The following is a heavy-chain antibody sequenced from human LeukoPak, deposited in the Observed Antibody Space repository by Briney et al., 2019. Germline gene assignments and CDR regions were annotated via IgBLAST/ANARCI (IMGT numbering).Heavy chain of an antibody. Sequence: VASVKVSCKASGGTFSSYAISWVRQAPGQGLEWMRGIIPIFGTANYAQKFQGRVTITTDESTSTAYMELSSLRSEDTAVYYCARGTQYCSSTSCYAFDYWGQGTLVTVSS. CDR1: GGTFSSYA. CDR2: IIPIFGTA. D-gene: IGHD2-2*01. CDR3: ARGTQYCSSTSCYAFDY. V-gene: IGHV1-69*05. J-gene: IGHJ4*02.